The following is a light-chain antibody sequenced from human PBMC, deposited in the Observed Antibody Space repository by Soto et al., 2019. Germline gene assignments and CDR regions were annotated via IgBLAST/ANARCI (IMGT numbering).Light chain of an antibody. CDR2: DVN. CDR3: TSYTTTNTYV. V-gene: IGLV2-14*03. Sequence: QSVLTQSASVSGSPGQTITISGTGTSSDVGGSDYVSWYQQHPDKAPKLIIYDVNDRPSGVSDRFSGSKSGNTASLTISGLQAEDEADYYCTSYTTTNTYVFGTGTKVTVL. J-gene: IGLJ1*01. CDR1: SSDVGGSDY.